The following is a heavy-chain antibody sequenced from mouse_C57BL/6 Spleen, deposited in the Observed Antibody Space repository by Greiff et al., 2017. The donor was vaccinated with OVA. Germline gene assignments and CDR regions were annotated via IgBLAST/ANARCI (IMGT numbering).Heavy chain of an antibody. J-gene: IGHJ3*01. CDR3: AGEYGPFAY. V-gene: IGHV1-64*01. Sequence: QVQLQQPGAELVKPGASVKLSCKASGYTFTSYWMHWVKQRPGQGLEWIGMIHPNSGSTNYNEKFKSKATLPVDKSASTAYMQLSSRTSEDAAVYYCAGEYGPFAYWGQGTLVTVSA. D-gene: IGHD2-10*02. CDR1: GYTFTSYW. CDR2: IHPNSGST.